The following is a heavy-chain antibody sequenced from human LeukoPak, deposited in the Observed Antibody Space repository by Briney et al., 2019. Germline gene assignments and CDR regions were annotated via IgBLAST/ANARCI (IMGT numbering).Heavy chain of an antibody. V-gene: IGHV3-30-3*01. CDR1: GFTFSSYA. Sequence: GGSLRLSCAASGFTFSSYAMHWVRQAPGKGLEWVAVISYDRSNKYYADSVKGRFTISRDNSKNTLYLQMNSLRAEDTAVYYCARVGYYGSGSPQAYYYYYGMDVWGQGTTVTVSS. CDR3: ARVGYYGSGSPQAYYYYYGMDV. D-gene: IGHD3-10*01. CDR2: ISYDRSNK. J-gene: IGHJ6*02.